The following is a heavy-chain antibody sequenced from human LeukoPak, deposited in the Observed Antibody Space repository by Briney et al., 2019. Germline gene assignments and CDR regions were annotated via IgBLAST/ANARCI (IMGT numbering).Heavy chain of an antibody. CDR3: ARPFSDYGEVPFDY. CDR2: IIPIFGTA. V-gene: IGHV1-69*13. Sequence: SVKVSCKASGYTFTSYAISWVRQAPGQGLEWMGGIIPIFGTANYAQKFQGRVTITADESTSTAYMELSSLRSEDTAVYYCARPFSDYGEVPFDYWGQGTLVTVSS. CDR1: GYTFTSYA. J-gene: IGHJ4*02. D-gene: IGHD4-17*01.